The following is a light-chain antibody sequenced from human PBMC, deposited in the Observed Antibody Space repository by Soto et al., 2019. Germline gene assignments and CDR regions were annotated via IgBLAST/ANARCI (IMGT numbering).Light chain of an antibody. V-gene: IGLV6-57*01. CDR2: EDN. CDR1: SGSIASNY. J-gene: IGLJ2*01. CDR3: QSYDSSNHEV. Sequence: NFMLTQPHSVSESPGKTVTISCTRSSGSIASNYVQWYQQRPGSSPTTVIYEDNQRPSGVPDRFSGSIDSSSNSAPLTISGLKTEDEADYYCQSYDSSNHEVFGGGTKLTVL.